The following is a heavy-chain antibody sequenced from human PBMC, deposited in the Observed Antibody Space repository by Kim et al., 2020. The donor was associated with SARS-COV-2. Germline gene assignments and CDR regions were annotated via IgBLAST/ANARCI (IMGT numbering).Heavy chain of an antibody. J-gene: IGHJ6*02. CDR2: ISGSGGST. CDR3: AKDLAVDTAMVPYYYYYYGMDV. CDR1: GFTFSSYA. V-gene: IGHV3-23*01. D-gene: IGHD5-18*01. Sequence: GGSLRLFCAASGFTFSSYAMSWVRQAPGKGLEWVSAISGSGGSTYYADSVKGRFTISRDNSKNTLYLQMNSLRAEDTAVYYCAKDLAVDTAMVPYYYYYYGMDVWGQGTTLTVSS.